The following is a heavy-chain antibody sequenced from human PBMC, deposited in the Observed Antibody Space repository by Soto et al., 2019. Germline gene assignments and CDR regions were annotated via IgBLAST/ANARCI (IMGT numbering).Heavy chain of an antibody. D-gene: IGHD4-17*01. CDR2: IYGNYNT. CDR1: GFTVSSNY. V-gene: IGHV3-53*01. CDR3: AGGTMVTTAFDY. J-gene: IGHJ4*02. Sequence: GGSLRLSCAASGFTVSSNYMTWVRQAPGKGLEWVSIIYGNYNTHYADSVKGRFSISRDNSKNTVYLQMSSLRAEDTAVYYCAGGTMVTTAFDYWGQGTLVTVSS.